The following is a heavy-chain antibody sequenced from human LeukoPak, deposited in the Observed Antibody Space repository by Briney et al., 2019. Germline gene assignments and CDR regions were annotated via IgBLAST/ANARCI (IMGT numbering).Heavy chain of an antibody. CDR1: GFTFSTYA. CDR2: ISYDGSSK. CDR3: ARENLQYFDY. Sequence: PGRSLRLSCAASGFTFSTYAMHWVRQAPGKGLEWVAVISYDGSSKYYADSVKGRFTISRDNAKNSLYLQMNSLRAEDTAVYYCARENLQYFDYWGQGTLVTVSS. D-gene: IGHD4-11*01. J-gene: IGHJ4*02. V-gene: IGHV3-30*04.